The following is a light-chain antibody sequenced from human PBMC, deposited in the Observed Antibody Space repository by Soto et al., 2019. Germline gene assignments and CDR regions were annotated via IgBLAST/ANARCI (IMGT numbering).Light chain of an antibody. CDR2: SND. CDR1: SSNIGSYS. Sequence: QSVLTQPPSASGTPGQRVTISCSRSSSNIGSYSVNWYQQLPGTAPKLLIYSNDQRPSGVPDRFSGSKSGTSASLAISGLQSEDEADYYCSSYAGRTLYVFGTGTKVTVL. J-gene: IGLJ1*01. V-gene: IGLV1-44*01. CDR3: SSYAGRTLYV.